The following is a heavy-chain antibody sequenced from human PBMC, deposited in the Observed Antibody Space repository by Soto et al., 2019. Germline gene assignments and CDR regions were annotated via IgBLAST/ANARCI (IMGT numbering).Heavy chain of an antibody. Sequence: PGGSLRLSCAASGFTFSSYEMNWVRQAPGKGLEWVSYISSSGSTIYYADSVKGRFTISRDNAKNSLYLQMNSLRAEDTAVYYCARATPPGIAANYYGMDVWGQGTTVTVSS. CDR3: ARATPPGIAANYYGMDV. J-gene: IGHJ6*02. V-gene: IGHV3-48*03. D-gene: IGHD6-13*01. CDR1: GFTFSSYE. CDR2: ISSSGSTI.